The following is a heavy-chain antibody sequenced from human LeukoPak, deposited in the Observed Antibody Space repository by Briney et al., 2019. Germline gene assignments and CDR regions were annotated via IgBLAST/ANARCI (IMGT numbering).Heavy chain of an antibody. Sequence: ASVKVSCKASGYTFTSYGISWVRQAPGQGLEWMGWISAYNGNTNYAQKLQGRVTMTTDTFTSTAYMELRSLRSDDTAVYCCAREGLGYSSSDWFDPWGQGTLVTVSS. J-gene: IGHJ5*02. D-gene: IGHD6-13*01. CDR1: GYTFTSYG. CDR3: AREGLGYSSSDWFDP. CDR2: ISAYNGNT. V-gene: IGHV1-18*01.